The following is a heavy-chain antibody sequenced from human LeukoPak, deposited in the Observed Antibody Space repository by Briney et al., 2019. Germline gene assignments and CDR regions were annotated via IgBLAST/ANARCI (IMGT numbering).Heavy chain of an antibody. CDR2: INHSGST. D-gene: IGHD5-12*01. CDR1: GGSFSGYY. CDR3: ARGIVATIFFSALALYPNRSWFDP. J-gene: IGHJ5*02. V-gene: IGHV4-34*01. Sequence: KPSETLSLTCAVYGGSFSGYYWSWIRQPPGKGLEWIGEINHSGSTNYNPSLKSRVTISVDTSKNQFSPKLSSVTAADTAVYYCARGIVATIFFSALALYPNRSWFDPWGQGTLVTVSS.